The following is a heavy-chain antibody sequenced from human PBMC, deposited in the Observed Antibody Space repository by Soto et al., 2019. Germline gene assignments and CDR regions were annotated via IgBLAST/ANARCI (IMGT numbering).Heavy chain of an antibody. CDR3: AKGEGYRSTWAAS. CDR1: GFTFRNYA. Sequence: QVQVVESGGGVVQPGRSLRLSCAASGFTFRNYAIHWVRQAPGKGLEWVAVISYDGRNEYYADSVRGRFTISRDNSKNTLLRQMNSLRAEDTAVYYCAKGEGYRSTWAASWGKGTQVTVYS. V-gene: IGHV3-30*04. D-gene: IGHD6-13*01. CDR2: ISYDGRNE. J-gene: IGHJ5*02.